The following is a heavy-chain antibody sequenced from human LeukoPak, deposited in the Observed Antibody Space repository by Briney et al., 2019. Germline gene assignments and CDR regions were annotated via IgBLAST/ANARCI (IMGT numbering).Heavy chain of an antibody. D-gene: IGHD5-18*01. CDR3: ARVRLDTAMIYYYYYYMDV. V-gene: IGHV1-46*01. J-gene: IGHJ6*03. CDR1: GYTFSNYN. Sequence: APVKVSCKASGYTFSNYNIHWLRQAPGQGLEWMGIVNPSGDSTNYAQNFQGRVTMTGDTSTSTVYMELSRLRSDDTAVYYCARVRLDTAMIYYYYYYMDVWGKGTTVTVSS. CDR2: VNPSGDST.